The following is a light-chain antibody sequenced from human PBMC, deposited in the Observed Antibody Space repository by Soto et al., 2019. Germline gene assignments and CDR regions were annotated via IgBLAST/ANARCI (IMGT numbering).Light chain of an antibody. V-gene: IGKV1-5*03. CDR1: QTIRSW. CDR3: QHYNSYSEA. CDR2: KTS. Sequence: IQLTQSPATLSGTAGDRVAIPCRASQTIRSWVAWYQQKPGKAPKLRIYKTSTLKSGVPSRFSGSGSGTEFTLTISSLQPDDFETYYCQHYNSYSEAVGQGTKVEIK. J-gene: IGKJ1*01.